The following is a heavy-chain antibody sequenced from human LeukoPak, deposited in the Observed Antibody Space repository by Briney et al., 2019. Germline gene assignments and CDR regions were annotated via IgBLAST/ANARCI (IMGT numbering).Heavy chain of an antibody. J-gene: IGHJ4*02. V-gene: IGHV1-2*02. CDR1: GYTFTGYY. CDR3: ARDLRRYYDSSGYYYFGY. Sequence: ASVKVSCKASGYTFTGYYMHWVRQAPGQGLEWMGWINPNSGGTNHAQKFQGRVTMTRDTSISTAYMELSRLRSDDTAVYYCARDLRRYYDSSGYYYFGYWGQGTLVTVSS. D-gene: IGHD3-22*01. CDR2: INPNSGGT.